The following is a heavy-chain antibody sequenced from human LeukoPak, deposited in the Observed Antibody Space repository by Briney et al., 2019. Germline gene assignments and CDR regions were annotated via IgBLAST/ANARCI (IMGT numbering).Heavy chain of an antibody. D-gene: IGHD5-12*01. CDR2: IRYDGTNT. V-gene: IGHV3-30*02. Sequence: QSGGSLRLSRAASGFSFSDYDMHWVRQAPGKGLEWVTFIRYDGTNTYADSVKGRFTISRDNSKNTVYLQMNSLRTEDTALYYCAKNRWGSVATPDSWGQGTLVTVSS. CDR1: GFSFSDYD. J-gene: IGHJ4*02. CDR3: AKNRWGSVATPDS.